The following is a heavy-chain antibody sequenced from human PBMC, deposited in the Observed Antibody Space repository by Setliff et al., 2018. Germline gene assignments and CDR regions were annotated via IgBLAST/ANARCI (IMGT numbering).Heavy chain of an antibody. CDR2: IHTSEST. V-gene: IGHV4-4*08. CDR1: GASISSYF. J-gene: IGHJ6*03. Sequence: SETLSLTCSVSGASISSYFWTWIRQPPGKGLEWIGNIHTSESTKYNPSLKSRVTISLDTSTRQFSLKLTSVTAADTAVYYCARALASGSYYGQSSYYMDVWGKGTTVTVSS. D-gene: IGHD3-10*01. CDR3: ARALASGSYYGQSSYYMDV.